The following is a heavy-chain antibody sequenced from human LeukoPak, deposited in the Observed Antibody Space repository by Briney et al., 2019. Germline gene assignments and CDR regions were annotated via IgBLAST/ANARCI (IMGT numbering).Heavy chain of an antibody. Sequence: SETLSLTCTVSGGSIGSSGYYWGWIRQPPGKGLEWIGSIYYSGSTYYNPSPKSRVTISVDTSKNQFSLKLSSVTAADTAVYYCARPGIAVAGYFDYWDQGALVTVSS. D-gene: IGHD6-19*01. CDR3: ARPGIAVAGYFDY. J-gene: IGHJ4*02. CDR2: IYYSGST. V-gene: IGHV4-39*01. CDR1: GGSIGSSGYY.